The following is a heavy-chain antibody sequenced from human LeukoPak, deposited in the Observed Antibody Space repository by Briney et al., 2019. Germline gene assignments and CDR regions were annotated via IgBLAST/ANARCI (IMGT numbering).Heavy chain of an antibody. V-gene: IGHV4-34*01. CDR3: ARGRVSKAIFDY. J-gene: IGHJ4*02. D-gene: IGHD5-18*01. Sequence: SETLSLTCAVYGGSFSGYYWSWIRQPPGKGLEWIGEINHSGSTNYNPSLKSRVTISVDTSKNQFSLKLSSVTAADTAVYYCARGRVSKAIFDYWGQGTLVTVSS. CDR1: GGSFSGYY. CDR2: INHSGST.